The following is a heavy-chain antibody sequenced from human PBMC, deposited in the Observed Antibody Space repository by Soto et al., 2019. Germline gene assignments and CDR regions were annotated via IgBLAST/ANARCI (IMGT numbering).Heavy chain of an antibody. D-gene: IGHD3-22*01. V-gene: IGHV1-69*13. CDR1: GGTFSSYA. CDR3: ATYYYDSSGSRVGAFAI. J-gene: IGHJ3*02. Sequence: GASVKVSCKASGGTFSSYAISWVRQAPGQGLEWMGGIIPIFGTANYAQKFQGRVTITADESTSTAYMELSSLRSEDTAVYYCATYYYDSSGSRVGAFAIWGQGTMVTVSS. CDR2: IIPIFGTA.